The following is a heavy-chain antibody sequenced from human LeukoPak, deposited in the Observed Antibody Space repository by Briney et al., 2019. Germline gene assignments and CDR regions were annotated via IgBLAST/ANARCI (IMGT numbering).Heavy chain of an antibody. J-gene: IGHJ4*02. Sequence: GGSLRLSCAASGFTFSSHSMNWVRQAPGKGLEWVSYISSSSSTIYYADSVKGRFTISRDNAKNSLYLQMNSLRAEDTAVYYCARGVYYYEDWGQGTLVTVSS. CDR3: ARGVYYYED. CDR1: GFTFSSHS. D-gene: IGHD3-22*01. V-gene: IGHV3-48*01. CDR2: ISSSSSTI.